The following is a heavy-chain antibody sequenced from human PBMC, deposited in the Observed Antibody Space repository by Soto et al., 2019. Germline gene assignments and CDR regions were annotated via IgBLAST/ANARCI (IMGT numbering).Heavy chain of an antibody. CDR2: IGCDSGSI. V-gene: IGHV3-9*01. J-gene: IGHJ6*03. CDR3: AKDYYDILTGYYNTLDYYYMDV. D-gene: IGHD3-9*01. CDR1: GFTFYDDA. Sequence: EVHLVEYGGVLVQPGRSLRLSCAASGFTFYDDAMHWFRHAPGKGLEWVSGIGCDSGSIVDADSVKGRFTISRDNAKNALYLQMNTLRAEDTALYDCAKDYYDILTGYYNTLDYYYMDVWGKGTTVTVSS.